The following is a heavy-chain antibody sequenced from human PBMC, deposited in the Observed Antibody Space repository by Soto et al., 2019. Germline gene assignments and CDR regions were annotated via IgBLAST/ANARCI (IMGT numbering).Heavy chain of an antibody. D-gene: IGHD4-17*01. Sequence: SETLSLTCTVSGGSISSSSYYWGWIRQPPWKGLEWIGSIYYSGSTYYNPSLKSRVTISVDTSKNQFSLKLSSVTAADTAVYYCARHGDVIYYYYYMDVWGKGTTVTVSS. V-gene: IGHV4-39*01. CDR1: GGSISSSSYY. CDR2: IYYSGST. J-gene: IGHJ6*03. CDR3: ARHGDVIYYYYYMDV.